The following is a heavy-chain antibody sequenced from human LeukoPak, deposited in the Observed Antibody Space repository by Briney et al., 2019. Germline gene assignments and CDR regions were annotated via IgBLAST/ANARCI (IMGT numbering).Heavy chain of an antibody. CDR1: GGTYRSYA. D-gene: IGHD3-22*01. Sequence: SVKVSCKSSGGTYRSYAVRWVRLTAGQGLEWLGGIIPVFGTTTYAQKFQAKVTMTADKSTNTAYLEISSLTSDDTAVYYCAKCSPGDSSNFYAVLQYWGQGTQVTVST. J-gene: IGHJ4*02. CDR3: AKCSPGDSSNFYAVLQY. V-gene: IGHV1-69*06. CDR2: IIPVFGTT.